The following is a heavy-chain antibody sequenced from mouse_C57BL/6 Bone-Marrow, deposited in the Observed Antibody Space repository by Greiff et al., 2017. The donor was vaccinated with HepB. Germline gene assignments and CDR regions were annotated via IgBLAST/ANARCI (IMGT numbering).Heavy chain of an antibody. CDR1: GYTFTSYW. J-gene: IGHJ2*01. Sequence: QVQLQQPGAELVKPGASVKVSCKASGYTFTSYWMHWVKQRPGQGLEWIGRIHPSDSDTNYNQKFKGKATLTVDKSSSTAYMQRSSLTSEDSAVYDCALYGSSYVGYYFDYWGQGTTLTVSS. CDR3: ALYGSSYVGYYFDY. V-gene: IGHV1-74*01. CDR2: IHPSDSDT. D-gene: IGHD1-1*01.